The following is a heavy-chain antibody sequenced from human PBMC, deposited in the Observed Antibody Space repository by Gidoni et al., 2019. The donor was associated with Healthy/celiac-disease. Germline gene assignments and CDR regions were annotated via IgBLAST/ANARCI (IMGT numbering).Heavy chain of an antibody. CDR3: ARDGVVAAFSWDYYFDY. CDR2: INPNSGGT. Sequence: QVQLVQSGAEVKKPGASVKVYCQASGYTFTGYYMHWVRQAPGQGLEWMGWINPNSGGTNYAQKFQGRVTMTRDTSISTAYMELSRLRSDDTAVYYCARDGVVAAFSWDYYFDYWGQGTLVTVSS. D-gene: IGHD2-15*01. J-gene: IGHJ4*02. V-gene: IGHV1-2*02. CDR1: GYTFTGYY.